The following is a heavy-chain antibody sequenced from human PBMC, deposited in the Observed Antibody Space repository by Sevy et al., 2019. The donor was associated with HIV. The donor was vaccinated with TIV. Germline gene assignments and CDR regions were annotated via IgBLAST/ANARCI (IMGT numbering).Heavy chain of an antibody. V-gene: IGHV3-48*02. CDR2: ISRTTTT. J-gene: IGHJ5*02. Sequence: GGSLRLSCKVSGFTFSVYTMHWVRQAPGKGLEWVSSISRTTTTYYADSVRGRFTISRDNAKNSLYLEMNSLGDDDTAVYYCAREAYYYDSREENWFDPWGQGTLVTVSS. D-gene: IGHD3-22*01. CDR1: GFTFSVYT. CDR3: AREAYYYDSREENWFDP.